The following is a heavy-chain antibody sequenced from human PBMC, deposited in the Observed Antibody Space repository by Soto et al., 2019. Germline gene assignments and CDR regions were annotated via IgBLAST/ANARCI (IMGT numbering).Heavy chain of an antibody. D-gene: IGHD4-17*01. Sequence: SETLSLTSTVAGGSISSDNYWSWIRQPPGKGLEWIGYIFYSGSTYYNPSLKGRLTISVDTSKNQFSLKLSSVTAADTAVYYCARKFYGGNFFDYWGQGTLVTVSS. CDR1: GGSISSDNY. V-gene: IGHV4-30-4*01. CDR3: ARKFYGGNFFDY. J-gene: IGHJ4*02. CDR2: IFYSGST.